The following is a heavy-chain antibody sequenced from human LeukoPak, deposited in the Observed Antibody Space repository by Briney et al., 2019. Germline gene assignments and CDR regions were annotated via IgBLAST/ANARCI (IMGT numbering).Heavy chain of an antibody. CDR3: ARGRPDFWTNFYTYFFDS. V-gene: IGHV4-59*02. Sequence: SETLSLTCTVSGGSVSFYYWSWIRQPPGKGLEWIGYIYYSGSTNYNPSLKSRVAISLDTSKNQFSLKLSSVTAADTAIYYCARGRPDFWTNFYTYFFDSWGQGTLVTVSS. CDR2: IYYSGST. D-gene: IGHD3/OR15-3a*01. CDR1: GGSVSFYY. J-gene: IGHJ4*02.